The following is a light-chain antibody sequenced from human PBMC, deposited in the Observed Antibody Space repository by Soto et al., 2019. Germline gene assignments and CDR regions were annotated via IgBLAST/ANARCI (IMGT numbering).Light chain of an antibody. CDR3: QSSDSSGRYPYV. CDR2: KDN. Sequence: SYELRQPPSVSVSPGQTARITCSGDALPKQYAYWYQQKPGQAPVVVIYKDNERPSGIPERFSGSTSGTTVTLTISGVQAEDEADYFCQSSDSSGRYPYVFGSGTKVTVL. V-gene: IGLV3-25*02. CDR1: ALPKQY. J-gene: IGLJ1*01.